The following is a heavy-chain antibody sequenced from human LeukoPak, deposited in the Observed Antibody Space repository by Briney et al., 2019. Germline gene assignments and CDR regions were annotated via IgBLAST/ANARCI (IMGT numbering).Heavy chain of an antibody. CDR1: VGTFSSYA. CDR3: ARAVVGCSSTSCYYKH. J-gene: IGHJ1*01. Sequence: SVKVSCKASVGTFSSYAISWVRQAPGHGLEWMGGIIPIFGTANYAQKFQGGVTITAHEYTHTAYMELSSLRSEDTAVYYCARAVVGCSSTSCYYKHWGQGPLVTVPT. CDR2: IIPIFGTA. D-gene: IGHD2-2*01. V-gene: IGHV1-69*01.